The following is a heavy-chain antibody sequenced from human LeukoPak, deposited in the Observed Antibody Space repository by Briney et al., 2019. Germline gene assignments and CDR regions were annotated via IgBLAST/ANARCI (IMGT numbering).Heavy chain of an antibody. CDR3: AREAAPPEEAGFDY. V-gene: IGHV3-23*01. CDR2: ISGSGDST. D-gene: IGHD6-13*01. J-gene: IGHJ4*02. CDR1: GFTFTSYA. Sequence: GGSLRLSCAASGFTFTSYAMSWVRQAPGKGLEWVSGISGSGDSTYYADPVKGRFTISRDNSKNTLYLQMSSLRAEDTAVYYCAREAAPPEEAGFDYWGQGTLVTVSS.